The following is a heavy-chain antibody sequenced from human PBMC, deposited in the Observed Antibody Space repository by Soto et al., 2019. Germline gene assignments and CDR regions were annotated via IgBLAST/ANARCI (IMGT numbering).Heavy chain of an antibody. D-gene: IGHD5-12*01. CDR3: ARGPGRWLLFDY. J-gene: IGHJ4*02. Sequence: SVKVSCKASGGTFSSYAISWVRQAPGQGLEWMGGIIPIFGTANYAQKFQGRVTITADESTSTAYMELGSLRSEDTAVYYCARGPGRWLLFDYWGQGTLVTVSS. V-gene: IGHV1-69*13. CDR2: IIPIFGTA. CDR1: GGTFSSYA.